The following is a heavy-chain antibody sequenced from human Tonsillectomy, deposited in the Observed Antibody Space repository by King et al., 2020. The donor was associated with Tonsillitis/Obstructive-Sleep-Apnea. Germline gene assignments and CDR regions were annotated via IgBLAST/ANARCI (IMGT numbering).Heavy chain of an antibody. Sequence: EVQLVESGGGLVQPGGSLRLSCAASGFTFSSYSMNWVRQAPGTGLEWVSYISSSSSTIYYADSVKGRFPISRDNAKNSLYLQMNSLRDEDTAVYYCARDIGGNGGYYYYYMDVWGKGTTVTVSS. D-gene: IGHD3-16*01. CDR3: ARDIGGNGGYYYYYMDV. CDR1: GFTFSSYS. CDR2: ISSSSSTI. V-gene: IGHV3-48*02. J-gene: IGHJ6*03.